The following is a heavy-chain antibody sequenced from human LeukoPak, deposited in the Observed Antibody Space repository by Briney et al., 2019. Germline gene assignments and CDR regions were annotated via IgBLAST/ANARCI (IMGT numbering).Heavy chain of an antibody. Sequence: ASVKVSCKASGYTFTSYAMHWVRQAPGQRLEWMGWINAGNGNTEYSQKFQGRVTITRDTSASTAYMELSSLRSEDTAVYYCARSKRGNPGSLDYWGQGTLVTVSS. CDR1: GYTFTSYA. CDR2: INAGNGNT. J-gene: IGHJ4*02. D-gene: IGHD4-11*01. V-gene: IGHV1-3*01. CDR3: ARSKRGNPGSLDY.